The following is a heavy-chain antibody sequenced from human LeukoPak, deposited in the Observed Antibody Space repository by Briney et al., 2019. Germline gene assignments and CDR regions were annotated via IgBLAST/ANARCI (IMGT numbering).Heavy chain of an antibody. Sequence: GESLKISCKASGYSFTTYWIGWVRQMPGKGLEWMGIIYPGDSDTRYSPSFQGQVTISADESISTAYLQWSSLKASDTAMYFCARRYCSGGSCSSDYWGQGTLVTVSS. V-gene: IGHV5-51*01. CDR2: IYPGDSDT. CDR3: ARRYCSGGSCSSDY. CDR1: GYSFTTYW. D-gene: IGHD2-15*01. J-gene: IGHJ4*02.